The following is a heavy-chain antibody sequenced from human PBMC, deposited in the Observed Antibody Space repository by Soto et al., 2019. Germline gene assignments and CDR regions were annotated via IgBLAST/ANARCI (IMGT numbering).Heavy chain of an antibody. CDR3: GGGGYDSSGYYPYYYYYYGMDV. CDR1: GGTFSSYA. D-gene: IGHD3-22*01. V-gene: IGHV1-69*01. CDR2: IIPIFGTA. J-gene: IGHJ6*02. Sequence: QVQLVQSGAEVKKPGSSVKVSCKASGGTFSSYAISWVRQAPGQGLEWMGGIIPIFGTANYAQKFQGRVTITADESTGTADRGLSSLRSEATAVYYWGGGGYDSSGYYPYYYYYYGMDVWGQGTTVTVSS.